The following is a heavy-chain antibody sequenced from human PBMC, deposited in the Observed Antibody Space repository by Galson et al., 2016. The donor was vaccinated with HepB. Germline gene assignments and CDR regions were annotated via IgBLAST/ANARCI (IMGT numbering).Heavy chain of an antibody. V-gene: IGHV1-18*01. CDR1: GYTFTSYG. J-gene: IGHJ4*02. D-gene: IGHD3-22*01. CDR2: ISAYNGNT. CDR3: ATPGGYDSSGYRFAFDY. Sequence: SVKVSCKASGYTFTSYGISWVRQAPGQGLEWMGWISAYNGNTNYAQNLQGRVTMTTDTSTSTAYMELRSLRSDDTAVYYCATPGGYDSSGYRFAFDYWGQGTLVTVSS.